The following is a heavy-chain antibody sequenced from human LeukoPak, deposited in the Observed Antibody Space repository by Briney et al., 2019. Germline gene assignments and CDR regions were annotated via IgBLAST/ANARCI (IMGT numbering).Heavy chain of an antibody. Sequence: GGSLRLSCAASGFTFSSYGMHWVRQAPGKGLEWVAFIRYDGSNKYYADSVKGRFTISRDNSKNTLYLQMNSLRAEDTAVYYCAKENGSYYGGADYWGQGTLVTVSS. D-gene: IGHD1-26*01. CDR2: IRYDGSNK. CDR1: GFTFSSYG. CDR3: AKENGSYYGGADY. J-gene: IGHJ4*02. V-gene: IGHV3-30*02.